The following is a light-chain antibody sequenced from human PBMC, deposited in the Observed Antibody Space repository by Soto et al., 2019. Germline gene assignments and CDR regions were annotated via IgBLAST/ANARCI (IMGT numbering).Light chain of an antibody. CDR3: QQYNGYSL. Sequence: DIQMTQSPSTLSASVGDRFTITCRASQSISGWLAWYQQKPGKAPKLLIYDASSLESGVPSRFSGIGYGTEFTLSISSLQPDDFATYYCQQYNGYSLFGQGTKEDI. J-gene: IGKJ1*01. V-gene: IGKV1-5*01. CDR1: QSISGW. CDR2: DAS.